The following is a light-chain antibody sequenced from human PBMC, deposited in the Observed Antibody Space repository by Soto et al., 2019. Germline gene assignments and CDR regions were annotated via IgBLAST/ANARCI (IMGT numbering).Light chain of an antibody. CDR1: QSVSSY. V-gene: IGKV3-20*01. Sequence: DIVMTQSPLSLPVTPGEPASISCRASQSVSSYLAWYQQKPGQAPRLLIYDASSRATGIPDRFSGSGSGTDFTLTISRLEPEDFALYYCQHYVERSPITFGQGTRLENK. J-gene: IGKJ5*01. CDR3: QHYVERSPIT. CDR2: DAS.